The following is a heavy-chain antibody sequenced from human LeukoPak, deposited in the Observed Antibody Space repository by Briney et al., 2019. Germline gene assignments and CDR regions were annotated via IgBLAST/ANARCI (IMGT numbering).Heavy chain of an antibody. CDR3: ARDAGYCSSTSCQVYYGMDV. D-gene: IGHD2-2*01. V-gene: IGHV3-30-3*01. CDR1: GFTFSSYA. J-gene: IGHJ6*02. Sequence: GGSLRLSCAASGFTFSSYAMHWVRQAPGKGLEWVAVISYDGSNKYYADSVKGRFTISRDNSKNTLYLQMNSLRAEDTAAYYCARDAGYCSSTSCQVYYGMDVWGQGTTVTVSS. CDR2: ISYDGSNK.